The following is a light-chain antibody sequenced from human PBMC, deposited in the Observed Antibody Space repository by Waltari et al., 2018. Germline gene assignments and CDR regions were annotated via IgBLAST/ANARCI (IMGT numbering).Light chain of an antibody. V-gene: IGKV3-15*01. J-gene: IGKJ5*01. CDR1: QRLRSN. CDR2: GVS. Sequence: EIVMTQSPATLSVSPGERANLSCRASQRLRSNYLALYQQKPGQAPRLLIDGVSPRATGIPARFSGSGFGTEFTLAISSVQAEDFAVYYCQQYDNWPPLTFGQGTRLEIK. CDR3: QQYDNWPPLT.